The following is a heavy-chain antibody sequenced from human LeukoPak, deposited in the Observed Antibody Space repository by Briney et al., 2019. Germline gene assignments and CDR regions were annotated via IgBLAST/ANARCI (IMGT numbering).Heavy chain of an antibody. J-gene: IGHJ4*02. CDR3: ARVGYCSSTSCRSQK. D-gene: IGHD2-2*01. CDR2: ISSSSSTI. V-gene: IGHV3-48*01. Sequence: PGGSLRLSCAASGFTFGSYSMNWVRQAPGKGLEWVSYISSSSSTIYYADSVKGRFTISRDNAKNSLYLQMNSLRAEDTAVYYCARVGYCSSTSCRSQKWGQGTLVTVSS. CDR1: GFTFGSYS.